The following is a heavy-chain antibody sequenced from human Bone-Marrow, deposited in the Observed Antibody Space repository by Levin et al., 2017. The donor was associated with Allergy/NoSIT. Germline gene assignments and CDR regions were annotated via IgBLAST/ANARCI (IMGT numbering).Heavy chain of an antibody. CDR1: GFTFSNYG. CDR3: ARDPGAGSEYLQH. CDR2: ISSGSAYI. D-gene: IGHD6-19*01. V-gene: IGHV3-21*01. Sequence: SGGSLRLSCEGSGFTFSNYGMNWVRQAPGKGLEWVASISSGSAYIFHADSVKGRFTISRDNPRTSLYLQMNSLRVEDTAVYYCARDPGAGSEYLQHWGQGILVTVSS. J-gene: IGHJ1*01.